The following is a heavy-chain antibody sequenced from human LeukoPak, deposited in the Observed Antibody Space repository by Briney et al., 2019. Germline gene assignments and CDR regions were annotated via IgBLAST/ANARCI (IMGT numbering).Heavy chain of an antibody. CDR3: ARGTGTYGY. Sequence: GGPLRLSCVVSDVTFSSSWMTWVRQAPGKGLEWVAQIKRDESEKDYVDSVKGRFTISRDNAKNSLYLEMNRLRVEDTAVYYCARGTGTYGYWGQGTLVTVST. D-gene: IGHD1-26*01. CDR1: DVTFSSSW. J-gene: IGHJ4*02. V-gene: IGHV3-7*04. CDR2: IKRDESEK.